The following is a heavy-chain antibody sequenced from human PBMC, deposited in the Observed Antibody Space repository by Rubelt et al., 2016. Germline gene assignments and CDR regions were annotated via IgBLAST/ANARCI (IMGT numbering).Heavy chain of an antibody. D-gene: IGHD2-15*01. CDR2: IYYSGGT. V-gene: IGHV4-39*01. CDR1: GGSISSSSYY. J-gene: IGHJ4*02. CDR3: ARTTCSGGSCYGY. Sequence: QVQLQESGPGLVKPSETLSLTCTVSGGSISSSSYYWGWIRQPPGKGLEWIGRIYYSGGTYYNPSLKRCVSISVDTSQNQVSRRLSAVTAADTAVYYCARTTCSGGSCYGYWGQGTLVTVSS.